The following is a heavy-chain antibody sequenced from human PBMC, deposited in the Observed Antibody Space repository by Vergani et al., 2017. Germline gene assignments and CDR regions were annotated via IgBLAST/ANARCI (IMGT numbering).Heavy chain of an antibody. V-gene: IGHV3-21*01. J-gene: IGHJ4*02. CDR1: GFTFSSYS. D-gene: IGHD1-7*01. Sequence: EVQLLESGGGLVQPGGSLRLSCAASGFTFSSYSMNWVRQAPGKGLEWVSSISSSSSYIYYADSVKGRFTISRDNAKNSLYLQMNSLRAEDTAVYYCARDLDNWNYVAYDDWSQGTLVTVSS. CDR2: ISSSSSYI. CDR3: ARDLDNWNYVAYDD.